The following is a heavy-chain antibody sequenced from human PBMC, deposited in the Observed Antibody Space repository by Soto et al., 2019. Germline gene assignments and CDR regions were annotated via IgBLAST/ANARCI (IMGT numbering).Heavy chain of an antibody. CDR2: IHHTWTS. CDR1: GGSISSGDYY. V-gene: IGHV4-39*01. J-gene: IGHJ2*01. CDR3: ARQPGFGRGNFDL. D-gene: IGHD1-26*01. Sequence: QLQLQESGPGLVKPSETLSLTCSVSGGSISSGDYYWGWIRQPPEKGLEYIGSIHHTWTSYYNPSLESRVTIPVYTPTTQCSLKLGSVTAADTAVYYCARQPGFGRGNFDLWGRGTLVTVSS.